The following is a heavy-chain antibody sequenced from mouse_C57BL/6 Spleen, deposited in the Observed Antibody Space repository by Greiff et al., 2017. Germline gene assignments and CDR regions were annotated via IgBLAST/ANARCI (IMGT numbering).Heavy chain of an antibody. J-gene: IGHJ4*01. CDR3: ARPYYYGSSYYAMDY. CDR2: IYPRSGNT. CDR1: GYTFTSYG. D-gene: IGHD1-1*01. V-gene: IGHV1-81*01. Sequence: VQLQQSGAELARPGASVKLSCKASGYTFTSYGISWVKQRTGQGLEWIGEIYPRSGNTYYNEKFKGKATLTADKSSSTAYMELLSLTSEDSAVYVCARPYYYGSSYYAMDYWGQGTSVTVSS.